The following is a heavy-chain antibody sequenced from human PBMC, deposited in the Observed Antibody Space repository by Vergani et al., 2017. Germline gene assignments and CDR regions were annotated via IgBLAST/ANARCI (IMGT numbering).Heavy chain of an antibody. CDR1: GFTFSSYS. CDR3: ARDRSTLNRDYVWGSYRYTGIGYYYYGMDV. J-gene: IGHJ6*02. D-gene: IGHD3-16*02. V-gene: IGHV3-21*04. CDR2: ISSSSSYI. Sequence: EVQLVESGGGLVKPGGSLRLSCAASGFTFSSYSMNWVRQAPGKGLEWVSSISSSSSYIYYADSVKGRFTISRDNAKNSLYLQMNSLRSEDTAVYYCARDRSTLNRDYVWGSYRYTGIGYYYYGMDVWGQGTTVTVSS.